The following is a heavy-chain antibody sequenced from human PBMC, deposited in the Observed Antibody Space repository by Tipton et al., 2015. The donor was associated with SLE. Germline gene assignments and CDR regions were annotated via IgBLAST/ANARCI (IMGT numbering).Heavy chain of an antibody. D-gene: IGHD6-13*01. J-gene: IGHJ5*02. CDR3: ASGVTAAGTGRTDWFDP. Sequence: TLSLTCPVSGGSISSSSYYWGWIRQPPGKGLEWIGSIYYSGSTYYNPSLKSRVTISVDTSKSQFSLKLSSVTAADTAMYYCASGVTAAGTGRTDWFDPWGQGTLVTVSS. V-gene: IGHV4-39*07. CDR1: GGSISSSSYY. CDR2: IYYSGST.